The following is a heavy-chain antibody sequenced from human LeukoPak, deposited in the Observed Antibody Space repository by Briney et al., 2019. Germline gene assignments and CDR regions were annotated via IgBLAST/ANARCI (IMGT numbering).Heavy chain of an antibody. V-gene: IGHV4-59*01. CDR2: IYYSGST. CDR3: AREGYSGYDWNY. CDR1: GGSISSYY. Sequence: PSETLSLTCTVSGGSISSYYWSWIRQPPGKGLEWIGYIYYSGSTNYIPSLKSRVTISVETSKNQFSLKLSSVTAADTAVYYCAREGYSGYDWNYWGQGTLVTVSS. D-gene: IGHD5-12*01. J-gene: IGHJ4*02.